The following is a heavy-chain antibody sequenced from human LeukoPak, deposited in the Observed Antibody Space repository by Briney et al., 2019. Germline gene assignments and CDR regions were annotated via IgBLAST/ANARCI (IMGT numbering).Heavy chain of an antibody. V-gene: IGHV1-18*04. D-gene: IGHD3-3*01. CDR1: GYTFTSYY. CDR2: ISAYNGNT. J-gene: IGHJ6*02. Sequence: GASVKVSCKASGYTFTSYYMHWVRQAPGQGLEWMGWISAYNGNTNYAQKLQGRVTMTTDTSTSTAYMELRSLRSDDTAVYYCARDVMLRFLEWFLGDGDYYYGMDVWGQGTTVTVSS. CDR3: ARDVMLRFLEWFLGDGDYYYGMDV.